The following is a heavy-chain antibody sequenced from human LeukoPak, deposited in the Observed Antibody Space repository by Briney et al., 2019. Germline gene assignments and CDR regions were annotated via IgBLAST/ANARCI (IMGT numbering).Heavy chain of an antibody. D-gene: IGHD6-19*01. CDR1: GGSFSGYY. V-gene: IGHV4-34*01. J-gene: IGHJ5*02. CDR2: INHSGST. Sequence: SETLSLTCAVYGGSFSGYYWSWIRQPPGKGLEWIGEINHSGSTNYNPSLKSRVTISVDTSKNQFSLKLSSVTAADTAVYYCAGGGQWLAIWFDPWGQGTLVTVSS. CDR3: AGGGQWLAIWFDP.